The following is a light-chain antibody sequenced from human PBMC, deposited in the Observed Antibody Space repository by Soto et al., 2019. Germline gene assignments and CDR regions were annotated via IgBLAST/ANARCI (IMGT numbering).Light chain of an antibody. Sequence: QSVLTQPPSVSAAPGQKVTISCSGSSSNIGNNYVYWYQQLPGTAPKLLIYENNKRPSGIPDRFSGSKSGTSATLGITGPQTGDEADYYCGTWDSSLSAWVFGGGTKVTVL. J-gene: IGLJ3*02. V-gene: IGLV1-51*02. CDR2: ENN. CDR3: GTWDSSLSAWV. CDR1: SSNIGNNY.